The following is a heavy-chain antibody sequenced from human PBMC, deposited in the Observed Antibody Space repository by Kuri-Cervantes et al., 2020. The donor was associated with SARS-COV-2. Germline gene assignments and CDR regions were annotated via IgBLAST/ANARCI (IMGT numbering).Heavy chain of an antibody. D-gene: IGHD3-10*01. CDR2: INHSGST. CDR3: ARTQYSGPFDY. Sequence: GSLRLFCAVYGGSFSGYYWSWIRQPPGKGLEWIGEINHSGSTNYNPSLKSRVTISVDTSKNQFSLKLSSVTAADTAVYYCARTQYSGPFDYWGQGTLVTVSS. V-gene: IGHV4-34*01. J-gene: IGHJ4*02. CDR1: GGSFSGYY.